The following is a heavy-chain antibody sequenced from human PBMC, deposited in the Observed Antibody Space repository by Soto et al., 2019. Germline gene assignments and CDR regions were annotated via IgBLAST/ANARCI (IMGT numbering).Heavy chain of an antibody. CDR1: GYTFTSYV. CDR3: ARLLGGGDSWRAGMDV. D-gene: IGHD2-21*02. J-gene: IGHJ6*02. V-gene: IGHV1-18*01. CDR2: ISAYNGNT. Sequence: ASVKVSCKASGYTFTSYVISWVRQAPAQGLEWMGWISAYNGNTNFAQKLQGRVTMTTDTSTSTAYMELRSLRSDDTAMYYCARLLGGGDSWRAGMDVWGQGTTVTVSS.